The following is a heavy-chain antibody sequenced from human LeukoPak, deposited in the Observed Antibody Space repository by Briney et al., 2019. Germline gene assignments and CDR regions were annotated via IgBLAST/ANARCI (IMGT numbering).Heavy chain of an antibody. J-gene: IGHJ4*02. V-gene: IGHV3-33*06. CDR1: GFTFNKYS. Sequence: PGGSLRLSCSASGFTFNKYSMQWVRQAPGKGLEWVAGIWYDGSNKYYADSVKGRFTISRDNSNNTLYLQMNSLRAEDTAIYYCVKDKFFGYNGYWYPQFDYWGQGTLVTVSS. D-gene: IGHD5-12*01. CDR3: VKDKFFGYNGYWYPQFDY. CDR2: IWYDGSNK.